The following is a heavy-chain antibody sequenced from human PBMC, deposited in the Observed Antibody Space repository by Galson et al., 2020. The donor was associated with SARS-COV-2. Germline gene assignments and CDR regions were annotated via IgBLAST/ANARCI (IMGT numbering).Heavy chain of an antibody. CDR3: ARDVHLDYFDY. CDR2: ISPSGSNT. D-gene: IGHD1-1*01. J-gene: IGHJ4*02. CDR1: GYTFTNHF. V-gene: IGHV1-46*01. Sequence: ASVKVSFKTSGYTFTNHFMHWVQQAPGQGLEWMGIISPSGSNTSYAQKFQGRVTMTTDTSTGTVFMELRSLRSDDSAKYYCARDVHLDYFDYWGQGTLVTVSS.